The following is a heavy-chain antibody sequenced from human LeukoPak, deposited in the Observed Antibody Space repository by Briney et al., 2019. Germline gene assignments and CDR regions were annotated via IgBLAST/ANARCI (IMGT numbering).Heavy chain of an antibody. Sequence: SETLSLTCTVSGGSVSGYYWSWIRQPAGKGLEWIGRIYTSRNVNFNPSLKSRVTMSVDTSKNQVSLKLNSVTAADTAVYYCARNNWNNGFDIWGQGTMVTVSS. D-gene: IGHD1/OR15-1a*01. CDR2: IYTSRNV. CDR1: GGSVSGYY. CDR3: ARNNWNNGFDI. J-gene: IGHJ3*02. V-gene: IGHV4-4*07.